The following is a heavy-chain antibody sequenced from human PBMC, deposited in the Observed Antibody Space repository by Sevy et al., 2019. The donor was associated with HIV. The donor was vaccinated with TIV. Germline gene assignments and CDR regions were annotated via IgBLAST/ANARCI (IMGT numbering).Heavy chain of an antibody. CDR3: ARGKSGYGYALNY. CDR1: GFTVNSNY. D-gene: IGHD5-18*01. J-gene: IGHJ4*02. V-gene: IGHV3-66*01. Sequence: GGSLRLSCAASGFTVNSNYMTWVRQAPGKGLEGVSVIHSDGTTYHADSVKDGFTISRDNIKNTLYLHMSSLRAEDTAVYYCARGKSGYGYALNYWGQGTLVTVSS. CDR2: IHSDGTT.